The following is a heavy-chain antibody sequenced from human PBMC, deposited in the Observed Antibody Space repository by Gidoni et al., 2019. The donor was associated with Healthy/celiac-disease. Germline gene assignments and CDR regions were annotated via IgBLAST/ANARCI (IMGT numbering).Heavy chain of an antibody. Sequence: EVQLEQSGAEVKKPGESLRISCKGSGYSFTSYWISWVRQMPGKGLEWMGRIDPSDSYTNYSPSFQGHVTISADKSISTAYLQWSSLKASDTAMYYCARRADSNPPYYYYGMDVWGQGTTVTVSS. CDR3: ARRADSNPPYYYYGMDV. J-gene: IGHJ6*02. CDR2: IDPSDSYT. V-gene: IGHV5-10-1*03. CDR1: GYSFTSYW. D-gene: IGHD4-4*01.